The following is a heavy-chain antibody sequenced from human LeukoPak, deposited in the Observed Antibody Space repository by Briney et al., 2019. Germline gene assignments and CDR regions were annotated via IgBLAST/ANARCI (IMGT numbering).Heavy chain of an antibody. D-gene: IGHD3-3*01. CDR2: INSSRGGT. CDR3: ARDHGDDAFDI. J-gene: IGHJ3*02. Sequence: GASVKVSCKASGYTLTNYYIHWVRQAPGQGLEWMGWINSSRGGTNYAQKFQGRVTMTRDTSISTAYMELRSVRSDDTAVYYCARDHGDDAFDIWGPGTMVTVSS. V-gene: IGHV1-2*02. CDR1: GYTLTNYY.